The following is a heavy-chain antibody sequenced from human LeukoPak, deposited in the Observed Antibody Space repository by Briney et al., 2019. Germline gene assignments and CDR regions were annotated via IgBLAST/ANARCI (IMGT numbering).Heavy chain of an antibody. J-gene: IGHJ6*03. D-gene: IGHD2-2*01. CDR1: GGSISSYY. V-gene: IGHV4-59*01. CDR3: ARESRKVVVPADTRLYYYYYMDV. Sequence: SETLSLTCTVSGGSISSYYWSWIRKPPGKGLEWIGYIYYSGSTNYNPSLKSRVTISVDTSKNQFSLKLSSVTAADTAVYYCARESRKVVVPADTRLYYYYYMDVWGKGTTVTVSS. CDR2: IYYSGST.